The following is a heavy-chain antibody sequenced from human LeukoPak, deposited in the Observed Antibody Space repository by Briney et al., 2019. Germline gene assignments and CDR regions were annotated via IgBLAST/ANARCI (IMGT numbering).Heavy chain of an antibody. Sequence: SQTLSLTCAISGDSVSSNSAAWNWIRQPPSRGLEWLGRTFYRSKWYNDYAVSVKSRITINPDTSKNQFSLQLNSVTPEDTAVYYCARDRGRGTMVRGVIFWFDPWGQGTLVTVSS. J-gene: IGHJ5*02. D-gene: IGHD3-10*01. CDR2: TFYRSKWYN. CDR1: GDSVSSNSAA. CDR3: ARDRGRGTMVRGVIFWFDP. V-gene: IGHV6-1*01.